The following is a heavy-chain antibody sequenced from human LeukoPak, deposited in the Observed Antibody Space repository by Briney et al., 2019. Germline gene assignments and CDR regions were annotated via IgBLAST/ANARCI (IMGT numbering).Heavy chain of an antibody. J-gene: IGHJ3*02. CDR1: GYTFTSYG. V-gene: IGHV1-18*01. D-gene: IGHD3-22*01. Sequence: ASVKVSCKASGYTFTSYGTSWVRQAPGQGLEWMGWISAYNGNTNYAQKLQGRVTMTTDTSTSTAYMELRSLRSDDTAVYYCARSITVIVVGAFDIWGQGTMVTVYS. CDR3: ARSITVIVVGAFDI. CDR2: ISAYNGNT.